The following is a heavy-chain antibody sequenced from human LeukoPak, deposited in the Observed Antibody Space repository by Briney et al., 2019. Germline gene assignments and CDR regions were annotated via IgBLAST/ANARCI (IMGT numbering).Heavy chain of an antibody. CDR1: GGTFSSYA. V-gene: IGHV1-69*04. D-gene: IGHD3-3*01. CDR3: ARGNYDFWSGPKVYFDY. CDR2: IIPILGIA. Sequence: SVKVSCKASGGTFSSYAISWVRQAPGQGLELMGRIIPILGIANYAQKFQGRVTITADKSTSTAYMELSSLRSEDTAVYYCARGNYDFWSGPKVYFDYWGQGTLVTVSS. J-gene: IGHJ4*02.